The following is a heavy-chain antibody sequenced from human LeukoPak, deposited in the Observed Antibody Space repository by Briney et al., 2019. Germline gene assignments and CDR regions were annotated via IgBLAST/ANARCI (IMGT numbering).Heavy chain of an antibody. CDR3: AKDLNDSYGSRYDY. D-gene: IGHD5-18*01. J-gene: IGHJ4*02. Sequence: GGSLRLSCAASGFTFSNYDMSWVRQAPGKGLEWVSGLSGSGGSTYYADSVKGRFTISRDNSKNTLYLQMNSLRAEDTAAYYCAKDLNDSYGSRYDYWGQGTLVTVSS. CDR1: GFTFSNYD. V-gene: IGHV3-23*01. CDR2: LSGSGGST.